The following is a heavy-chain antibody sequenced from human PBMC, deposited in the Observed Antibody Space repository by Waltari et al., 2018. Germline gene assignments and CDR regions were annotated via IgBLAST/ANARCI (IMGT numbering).Heavy chain of an antibody. CDR3: ARDRGQGVSGYDY. D-gene: IGHD3-10*01. J-gene: IGHJ4*02. CDR1: GGTLSTYG. V-gene: IGHV1-69*10. Sequence: QVQLVQSGAEVKKPGSSVKVSCKASGGTLSTYGIIWGRQAPGKGLEWMGGTIPMIGLTNIAQKFRDRITSTADKSTSTAYMELSSLRSEETAVYYCARDRGQGVSGYDYWGQGTLVIVSP. CDR2: TIPMIGLT.